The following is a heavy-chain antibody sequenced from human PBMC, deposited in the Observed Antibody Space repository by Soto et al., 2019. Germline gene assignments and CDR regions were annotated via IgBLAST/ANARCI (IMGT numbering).Heavy chain of an antibody. Sequence: ASVKVSCKASGYTFTGYYMHWVRQAPGQGLEWMGWINPNSGNTGYAQKFQGRVTMTRNTSISTAYMELSSLRSEDTAVYYCASMQQLGSWYYYYYGMDVWGQGTTVTVSS. CDR1: GYTFTGYY. J-gene: IGHJ6*02. CDR3: ASMQQLGSWYYYYYGMDV. V-gene: IGHV1-8*02. D-gene: IGHD6-13*01. CDR2: INPNSGNT.